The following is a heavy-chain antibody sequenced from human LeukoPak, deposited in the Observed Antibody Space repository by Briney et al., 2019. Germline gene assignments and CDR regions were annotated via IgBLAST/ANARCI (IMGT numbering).Heavy chain of an antibody. CDR2: INHSGST. D-gene: IGHD3-22*01. Sequence: PSETLSLTCAVYGGSFSGYYWSWIRQPPGNGLEWIGEINHSGSTNYNPSLKSRVTISVDTSKNQFSLKLSSVTAADTAVYYCARGHYYDSSGPVAFDIWGQGTMVTVSS. J-gene: IGHJ3*02. CDR1: GGSFSGYY. V-gene: IGHV4-34*01. CDR3: ARGHYYDSSGPVAFDI.